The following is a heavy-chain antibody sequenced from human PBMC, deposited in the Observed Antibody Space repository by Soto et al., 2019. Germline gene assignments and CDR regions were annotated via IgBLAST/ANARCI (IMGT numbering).Heavy chain of an antibody. V-gene: IGHV1-69*12. CDR1: GGTFSSYA. CDR3: AREQRDGYNSDDAFDI. J-gene: IGHJ3*02. CDR2: IIPIFGTA. D-gene: IGHD5-12*01. Sequence: QVQLVQSGAEVKKPGSSVKVSCKASGGTFSSYAISWVRQAPGQGLEWMGGIIPIFGTANYAQKFQGRVTITADESTSTAYMELSSLRSEDTAVYYCAREQRDGYNSDDAFDIWGQGTMVTVSS.